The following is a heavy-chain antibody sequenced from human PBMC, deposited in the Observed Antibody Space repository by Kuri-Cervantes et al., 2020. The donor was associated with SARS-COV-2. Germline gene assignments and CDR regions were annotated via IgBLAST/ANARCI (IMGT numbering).Heavy chain of an antibody. Sequence: GSLRLSCTVSGGSISSYYWSWIRQPPGKGLEWIGYIYYSGSTNYNPSLKSRVTISVDTSKNQFSLKLSSVTAADTAVYYCARGGLAVAGGQDYYYYMDVWGKGTTVTSP. V-gene: IGHV4-59*01. J-gene: IGHJ6*03. CDR3: ARGGLAVAGGQDYYYYMDV. CDR1: GGSISSYY. CDR2: IYYSGST. D-gene: IGHD6-19*01.